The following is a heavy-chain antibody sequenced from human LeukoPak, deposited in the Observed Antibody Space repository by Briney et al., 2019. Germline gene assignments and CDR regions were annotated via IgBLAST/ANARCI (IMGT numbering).Heavy chain of an antibody. Sequence: KPSETLSLTCTVSGGSVTDYYWSWIRQSPGKGLEWIGYIYYTGTSYNPSLKSRVTISADTSKNQFSLKLSSVTAADTAVYYCARDNPGAASYYFDYWGQGTLVTVSS. CDR3: ARDNPGAASYYFDY. CDR2: IYYTGT. J-gene: IGHJ4*02. V-gene: IGHV4-59*02. D-gene: IGHD1-26*01. CDR1: GGSVTDYY.